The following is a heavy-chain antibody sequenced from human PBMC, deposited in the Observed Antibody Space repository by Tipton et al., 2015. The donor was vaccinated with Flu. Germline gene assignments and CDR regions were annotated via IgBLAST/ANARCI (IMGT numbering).Heavy chain of an antibody. Sequence: TLSLTCTVSGGSMSSYYWSWIRQSPGKGLEWIGNIYYSGSPNYDPSLKSRVTISVDMSKNQYSLKLRSVTAADTAVYYCARSMVGIFGVVGGCHGMDVWGQGTTVSVSS. CDR1: GGSMSSYY. V-gene: IGHV4-59*01. CDR3: ARSMVGIFGVVGGCHGMDV. J-gene: IGHJ6*02. CDR2: IYYSGSP. D-gene: IGHD3-3*01.